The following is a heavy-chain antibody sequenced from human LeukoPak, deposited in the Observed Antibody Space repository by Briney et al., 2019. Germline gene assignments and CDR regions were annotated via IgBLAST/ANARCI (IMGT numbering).Heavy chain of an antibody. D-gene: IGHD3-10*01. J-gene: IGHJ6*03. CDR3: ARVAPELLERLWGYYYYMDV. CDR1: GGSISSYY. V-gene: IGHV4-59*01. CDR2: IYYSGST. Sequence: SETLSLTCTVSGGSISSYYWSWIRQPPGKGLEGIGYIYYSGSTNYTPSLKSRVTISVDTSKNQFSLKLSSVTAADTAVYYCARVAPELLERLWGYYYYMDVWGKGTTVTISS.